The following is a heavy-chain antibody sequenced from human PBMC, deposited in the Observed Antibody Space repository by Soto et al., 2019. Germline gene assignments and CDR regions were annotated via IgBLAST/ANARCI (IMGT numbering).Heavy chain of an antibody. CDR3: ARAPRYSSGWYDRRINWLDP. D-gene: IGHD6-19*01. CDR1: GGSFSGYY. V-gene: IGHV4-34*01. CDR2: INHSGST. Sequence: SETLSLTCAVYGGSFSGYYWSWIRQPPGKGLEWIGEINHSGSTNYNPSLKSRVTISVDTSKNQFSLKLSSVTAADTAVYYCARAPRYSSGWYDRRINWLDPWGQGTLVTVSS. J-gene: IGHJ5*02.